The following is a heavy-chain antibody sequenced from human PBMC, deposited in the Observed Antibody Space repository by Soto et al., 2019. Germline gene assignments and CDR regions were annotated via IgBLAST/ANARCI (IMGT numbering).Heavy chain of an antibody. Sequence: SETLSLTCTVSGASIRSYYWSWVRQPPGKGLEWIGYIYYSGSTNYNPSLKSRVTISLDTSKSEVSLKLSSVTAADTAVYYCARQNSNYVGYYGMDVWGQGTTVTVSS. D-gene: IGHD4-4*01. V-gene: IGHV4-59*01. CDR3: ARQNSNYVGYYGMDV. J-gene: IGHJ6*02. CDR2: IYYSGST. CDR1: GASIRSYY.